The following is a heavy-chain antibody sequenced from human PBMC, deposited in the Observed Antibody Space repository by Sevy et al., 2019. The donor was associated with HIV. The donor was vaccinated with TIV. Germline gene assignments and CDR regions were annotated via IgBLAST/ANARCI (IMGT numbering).Heavy chain of an antibody. J-gene: IGHJ4*02. CDR3: AKDRRCSLSWYYLDH. CDR1: GFTFGNYA. CDR2: ISGSTIDT. D-gene: IGHD6-13*01. Sequence: GGSLRLSCAASGFTFGNYAMNWVRQAPGKGLEWVSSISGSTIDTSYADSVKGRFTISRDNSQNTLYLEMNSLRAEDTAVYYCAKDRRCSLSWYYLDHWGQGTLVTVSS. V-gene: IGHV3-23*01.